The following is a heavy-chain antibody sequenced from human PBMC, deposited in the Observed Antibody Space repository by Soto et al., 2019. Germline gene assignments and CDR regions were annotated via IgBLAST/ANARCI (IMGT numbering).Heavy chain of an antibody. Sequence: QMKLVQSGPEVKKPGTSVKVSCKASGSIFTTFGIQWVRQARGQRLEWIGWISVGNANTNYAQKFQERVTITRDMSTSTAYMEMSSLTSEDTAVYYCAAADSSGYYGGWGQGTQVTVSS. D-gene: IGHD3-22*01. V-gene: IGHV1-58*02. CDR3: AAADSSGYYGG. CDR2: ISVGNANT. J-gene: IGHJ4*02. CDR1: GSIFTTFG.